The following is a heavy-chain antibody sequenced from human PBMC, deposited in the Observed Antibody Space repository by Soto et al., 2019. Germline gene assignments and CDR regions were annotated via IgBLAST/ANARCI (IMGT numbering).Heavy chain of an antibody. CDR1: GFSVSNNY. CDR2: IYSGGST. Sequence: EVQLVESGGGLIQPGGSLRLSCAASGFSVSNNYMTWVRQAPGKGLEWVSIIYSGGSTYYSESVKGRTTISRDTSKNIVFLQVNSLRAEDTAVYYCARATRYFGSFDSWGQGTLVNVSS. V-gene: IGHV3-53*01. CDR3: ARATRYFGSFDS. D-gene: IGHD3-16*01. J-gene: IGHJ4*02.